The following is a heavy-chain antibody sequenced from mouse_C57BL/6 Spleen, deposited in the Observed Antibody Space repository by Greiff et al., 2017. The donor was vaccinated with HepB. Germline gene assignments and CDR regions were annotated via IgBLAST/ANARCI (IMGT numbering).Heavy chain of an antibody. CDR1: GFNIKEDY. V-gene: IGHV14-4*01. CDR3: TTDYYGSSYFDY. J-gene: IGHJ2*01. Sequence: VQLQQSGAELVRPGASVKLSCTASGFNIKEDYMHWVKQRPEQGLEWIGWIDPENGDTEYASKFQGKATITADTSSNTAYLQLSSLTSEDTAVYYCTTDYYGSSYFDYWGQGTTLTVSS. CDR2: IDPENGDT. D-gene: IGHD1-1*01.